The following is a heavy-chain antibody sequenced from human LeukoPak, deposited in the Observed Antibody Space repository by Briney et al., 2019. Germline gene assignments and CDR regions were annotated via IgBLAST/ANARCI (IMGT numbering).Heavy chain of an antibody. J-gene: IGHJ4*02. CDR2: IYSGGST. V-gene: IGHV3-53*01. CDR3: ARDLDYYGSGGY. D-gene: IGHD3-10*01. CDR1: GFTVSNNY. Sequence: PGGSLRLSCAASGFTVSNNYRNWVRQAPGKGLEWVSVIYSGGSTYYADSVKGRFTISRDNSKDTLYLQMNSLRAEDTAVYYCARDLDYYGSGGYWGQGTLVTVSS.